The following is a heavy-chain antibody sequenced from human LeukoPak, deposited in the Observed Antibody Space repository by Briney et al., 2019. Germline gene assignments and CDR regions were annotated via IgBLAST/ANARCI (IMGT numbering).Heavy chain of an antibody. V-gene: IGHV4-59*08. J-gene: IGHJ4*02. Sequence: SETLSLTCTVSGGSISSYYWSWIRHPPGQGQEWIGYIYYCGSTNDNPSLKSRVTISVDSSKNQFSLKLSSVTAADTAVYYCARGTYYYDSSGYHYYFDYWGQGTLVTVSS. D-gene: IGHD3-22*01. CDR2: IYYCGST. CDR1: GGSISSYY. CDR3: ARGTYYYDSSGYHYYFDY.